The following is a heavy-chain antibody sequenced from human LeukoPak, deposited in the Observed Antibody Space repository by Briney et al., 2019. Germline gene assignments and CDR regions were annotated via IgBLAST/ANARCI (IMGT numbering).Heavy chain of an antibody. CDR3: AREDSGYFFDP. J-gene: IGHJ5*02. V-gene: IGHV4-30-2*01. Sequence: SETLSLTCAVSSGSISSGGYSWSWIRQPRGKGLEWIVYIYHSGSTYYNPSLKSRVTISVNRSKNQFSLKLSSVTAADTAVYYCAREDSGYFFDPWGQGTLVTVSS. D-gene: IGHD3-22*01. CDR2: IYHSGST. CDR1: SGSISSGGYS.